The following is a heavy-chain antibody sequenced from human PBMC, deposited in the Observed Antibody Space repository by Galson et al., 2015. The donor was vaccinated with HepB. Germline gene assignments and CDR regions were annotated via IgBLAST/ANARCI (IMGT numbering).Heavy chain of an antibody. CDR3: AKRSGRPRVPFDY. CDR1: GFTFSSYA. D-gene: IGHD3-3*01. V-gene: IGHV3-30-3*02. Sequence: SLRLSCAASGFTFSSYAMHWVRQAPGKGLEWVAVISYDGSNKYYADSVKGRFTISRDNSKNTLYLQMNSLRAEDTAVYYCAKRSGRPRVPFDYWGQGTLVTVSS. CDR2: ISYDGSNK. J-gene: IGHJ4*02.